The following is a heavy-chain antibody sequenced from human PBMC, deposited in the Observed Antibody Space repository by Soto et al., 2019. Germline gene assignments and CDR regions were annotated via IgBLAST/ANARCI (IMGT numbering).Heavy chain of an antibody. D-gene: IGHD6-19*01. J-gene: IGHJ4*02. CDR3: ARMVAVAGTWDY. CDR1: GFTFSSYA. V-gene: IGHV3-23*01. Sequence: EVQLLESGGGLVQPGGSLRLSCAASGFTFSSYAMSWVRQAPGKGLEWVSAISGSGGSTYYADSVKGRFTISRDNSKNTLYLQMNSLRAEDTAVYYCARMVAVAGTWDYWGQGTLVTVSS. CDR2: ISGSGGST.